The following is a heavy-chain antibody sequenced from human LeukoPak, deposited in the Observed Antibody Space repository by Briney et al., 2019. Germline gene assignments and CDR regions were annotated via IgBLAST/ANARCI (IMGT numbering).Heavy chain of an antibody. V-gene: IGHV3-43D*03. D-gene: IGHD1-1*01. CDR3: AKGQLERRSDYYYYMDV. CDR2: ISWDGGST. Sequence: PGGSLRLSCAASGFTFDDYAMHWVRQAPGKGLEWVSLISWDGGSTYYADSVKGRFTISRDNSKNSLYLQMNSLRAEDTALYYCAKGQLERRSDYYYYMDVWGKGTTVTVSS. J-gene: IGHJ6*03. CDR1: GFTFDDYA.